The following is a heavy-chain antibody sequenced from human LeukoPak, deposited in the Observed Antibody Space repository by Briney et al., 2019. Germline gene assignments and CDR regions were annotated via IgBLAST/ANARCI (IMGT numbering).Heavy chain of an antibody. D-gene: IGHD1-26*01. CDR1: GGTFSSYA. CDR3: ARASGGVGATDWFDP. V-gene: IGHV1-69*01. CDR2: IIPIFGTA. J-gene: IGHJ5*02. Sequence: SVKVSCKASGGTFSSYAISWVRQAPGQGLEWMGGIIPIFGTANYAQKFQGRVTITADESTSTAFMELSSLRSEDTAVYYCARASGGVGATDWFDPWGQGTLVTVSS.